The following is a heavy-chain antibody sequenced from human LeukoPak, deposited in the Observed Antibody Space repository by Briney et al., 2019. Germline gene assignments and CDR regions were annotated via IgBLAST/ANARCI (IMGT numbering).Heavy chain of an antibody. V-gene: IGHV3-21*01. Sequence: GGSLRLSCAASGFTFSSYSMNWVRQAPGKGLEWVSSISSSSSYIYYADSVKGRFTISRDNSKNTLYLQMNSLRAEDTAVYYCARIRGATMIVSYFDYWGRGTLVTVSS. D-gene: IGHD3-22*01. CDR3: ARIRGATMIVSYFDY. J-gene: IGHJ4*02. CDR1: GFTFSSYS. CDR2: ISSSSSYI.